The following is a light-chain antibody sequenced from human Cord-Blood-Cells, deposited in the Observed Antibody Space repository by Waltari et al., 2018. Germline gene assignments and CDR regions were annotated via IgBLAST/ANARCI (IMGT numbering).Light chain of an antibody. CDR3: CSYAGSYTWV. J-gene: IGLJ3*02. CDR2: DVS. Sequence: QSALTQPRPVSGSPGPSGTISCTGTSSDVGGYNYVSWYQQHPGKAPKLLIYDVSKRPSVVPDRFSGSKSGNTASLTISGLQAEDEADYYCCSYAGSYTWVVGGGTKLTVL. V-gene: IGLV2-11*01. CDR1: SSDVGGYNY.